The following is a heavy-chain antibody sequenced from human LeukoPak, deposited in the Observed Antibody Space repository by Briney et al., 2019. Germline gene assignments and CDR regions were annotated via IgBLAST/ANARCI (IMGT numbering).Heavy chain of an antibody. CDR3: AKDFPTFGVAMGAGFDY. CDR1: GFTFDDYA. Sequence: PGRSLRLSCAASGFTFDDYAMHWVRQAPGKGLEWVSGISWNSGSIGYADSVKGRFTISRDNAKNSLYLQMNSLRAEDTAVYYCAKDFPTFGVAMGAGFDYWGQGTLVTVSS. V-gene: IGHV3-9*01. J-gene: IGHJ4*02. D-gene: IGHD3-3*01. CDR2: ISWNSGSI.